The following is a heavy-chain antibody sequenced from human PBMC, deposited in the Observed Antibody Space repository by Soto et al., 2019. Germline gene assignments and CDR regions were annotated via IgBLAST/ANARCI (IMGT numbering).Heavy chain of an antibody. D-gene: IGHD6-13*01. CDR3: ARLFPGIAAVAPDASDD. J-gene: IGHJ3*01. V-gene: IGHV3-21*01. Sequence: PGGSQTLYRAACGFTFRRYTRNQDRQAPGKGLVWVSSISSSSDIYYADSWNGGCTIARDNSKNALYLQMNSLRAEDTAVYYCARLFPGIAAVAPDASDDGGQGTMAT. CDR1: GFTFRRYT. CDR2: ISSSSDI.